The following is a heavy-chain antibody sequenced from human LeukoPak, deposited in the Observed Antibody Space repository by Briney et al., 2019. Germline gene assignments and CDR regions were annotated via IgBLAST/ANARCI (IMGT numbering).Heavy chain of an antibody. CDR3: ARVVIEQANWFDP. J-gene: IGHJ5*02. CDR1: GFTFSSYD. V-gene: IGHV3-13*01. CDR2: IGTAGDT. D-gene: IGHD3-16*02. Sequence: GGSLRLSCAASGFTFSSYDMHWVRQATGKGLEWVSAIGTAGDTYYPGSVKGRFTISRENAKNSLYLQMNSLRAGDTAVYYCARVVIEQANWFDPWGQGTLVTVSS.